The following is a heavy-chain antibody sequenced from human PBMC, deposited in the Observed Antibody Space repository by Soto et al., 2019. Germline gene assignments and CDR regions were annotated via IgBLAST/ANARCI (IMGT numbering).Heavy chain of an antibody. Sequence: SETLSLTCTVSGGSISSSSYYWGWIRQPPGKGLEWIGSIYYSGSTYYNPSLKSRVTISVDTSKNQFSLKLSSVTAADTAVYYCACGPYYYYYYYMDVWGKGTTVTVSS. CDR1: GGSISSSSYY. D-gene: IGHD2-21*01. CDR3: ACGPYYYYYYYMDV. V-gene: IGHV4-39*01. J-gene: IGHJ6*03. CDR2: IYYSGST.